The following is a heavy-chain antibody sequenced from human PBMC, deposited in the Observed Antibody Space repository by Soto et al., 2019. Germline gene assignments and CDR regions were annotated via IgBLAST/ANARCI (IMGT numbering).Heavy chain of an antibody. J-gene: IGHJ6*02. CDR2: INPSGGST. V-gene: IGHV1-46*03. Sequence: QVQLVQSGAEVKKPGASVKVSCKASGYTFTSYYMHWVRQAPGQGLEWMGIINPSGGSTSYAQKCQGRVTMTRDTSTSTVYMELSSLRSEDTAVYYCASGTTVGNYYYNGMDVWGQGTTVTVSS. CDR1: GYTFTSYY. CDR3: ASGTTVGNYYYNGMDV. D-gene: IGHD1-7*01.